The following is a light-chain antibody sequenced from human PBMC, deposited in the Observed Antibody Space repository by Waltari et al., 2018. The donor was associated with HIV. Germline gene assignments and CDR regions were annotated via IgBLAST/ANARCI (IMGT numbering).Light chain of an antibody. CDR2: GAS. V-gene: IGKV3-11*01. CDR1: QGVSAY. CDR3: QHRSNWPIT. Sequence: ELVLTQSPATLSLSPGERATLSCRAGQGVSAYLAWYQQQPGQAPRLLIDGASSRATGIPARFSGSGSGTDFTLTISSLEPGDFAVYYCQHRSNWPITFGQGTRLEIK. J-gene: IGKJ5*01.